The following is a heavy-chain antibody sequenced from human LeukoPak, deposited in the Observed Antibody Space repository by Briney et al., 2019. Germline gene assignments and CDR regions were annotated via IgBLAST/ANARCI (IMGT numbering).Heavy chain of an antibody. CDR1: GGSISSYY. CDR2: IYYSGST. V-gene: IGHV4-59*08. D-gene: IGHD3-22*01. Sequence: SETLSLTCTVSGGSISSYYWSWIRQPPGKGLEWIGDIYYSGSTNYNPSLKSRVTISVDTSKNQFSLKLSSVTAADTAVYYCARVAGYYDSSGYRYYFDYWGQGTLVTVSS. J-gene: IGHJ4*02. CDR3: ARVAGYYDSSGYRYYFDY.